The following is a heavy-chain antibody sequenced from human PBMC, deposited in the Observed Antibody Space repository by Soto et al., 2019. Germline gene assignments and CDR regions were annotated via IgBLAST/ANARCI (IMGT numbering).Heavy chain of an antibody. J-gene: IGHJ5*02. CDR1: GXDFSSRV. CDR3: VRRAVGSWLAP. Sequence: GSLRLCCEASGXDFSSRVMHWVRQGPGKAPEWVAVISSDGTYKYYSDSVKGRFTISRDNSKYTLDLQMDSLRPDDTAVYYCVRRAVGSWLAPWGLGTVGTVSS. V-gene: IGHV3-33*08. CDR2: ISSDGTYK.